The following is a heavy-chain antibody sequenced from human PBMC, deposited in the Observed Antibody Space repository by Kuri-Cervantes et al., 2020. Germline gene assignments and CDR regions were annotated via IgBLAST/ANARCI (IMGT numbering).Heavy chain of an antibody. J-gene: IGHJ4*02. CDR1: GFTFSSYG. Sequence: GESLKISCAASGFTFSSYGMHWVRQAPGKGLEWVAVISYDGSNKYYADSVKGRLTISRDNSKNTLYLQMNSLSAEDTAVYYCATIDSSHGDAQYYFDYWGQGTLVTVSS. CDR2: ISYDGSNK. D-gene: IGHD4-17*01. CDR3: ATIDSSHGDAQYYFDY. V-gene: IGHV3-30*03.